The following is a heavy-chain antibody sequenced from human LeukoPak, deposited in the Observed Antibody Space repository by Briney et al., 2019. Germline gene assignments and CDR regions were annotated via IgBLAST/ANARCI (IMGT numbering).Heavy chain of an antibody. D-gene: IGHD1-26*01. CDR3: ARLRSPGDFDY. CDR2: IYTSGST. Sequence: PSETLSLTCTVSGGSISSGSYYWSWLRQPAGKGLEWIGRIYTSGSTNYNPSLKSRVTISVDTSKNQFSLNLSSVTAADTAVYYCARLRSPGDFDYWGQGTLVTVSS. V-gene: IGHV4-61*02. J-gene: IGHJ4*02. CDR1: GGSISSGSYY.